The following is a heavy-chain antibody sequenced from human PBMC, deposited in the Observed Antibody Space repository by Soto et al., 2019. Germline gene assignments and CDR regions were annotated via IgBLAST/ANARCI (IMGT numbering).Heavy chain of an antibody. Sequence: EVQLVESGGGLVQPGRSLRLSCAASGFTFDDYAMHWVRQAPGKGLEWVSGISWNSGSIGYADSVKGRFTISRDNAKNSLYLQMNSLRAEDTALYYCAKGYYDFWSGCFDYWGQGTLVTXSS. CDR1: GFTFDDYA. J-gene: IGHJ4*02. D-gene: IGHD3-3*01. V-gene: IGHV3-9*01. CDR2: ISWNSGSI. CDR3: AKGYYDFWSGCFDY.